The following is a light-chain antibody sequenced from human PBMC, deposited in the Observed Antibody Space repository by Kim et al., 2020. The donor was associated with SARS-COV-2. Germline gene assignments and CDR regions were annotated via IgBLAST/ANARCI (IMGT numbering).Light chain of an antibody. CDR3: QQYGSSRLT. V-gene: IGKV3-20*01. J-gene: IGKJ4*01. CDR2: DTS. Sequence: SPGERSPLSCRASQRVRDNYLAWYQRKPGQTPRLLIYDTSSRATGIPDRFSGSGSGTDFTLTIGRLEPEDFAEYYCQQYGSSRLTFGGGTKVDIK. CDR1: QRVRDNY.